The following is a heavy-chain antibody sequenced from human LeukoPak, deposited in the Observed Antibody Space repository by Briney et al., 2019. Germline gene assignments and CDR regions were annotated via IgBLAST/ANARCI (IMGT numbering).Heavy chain of an antibody. CDR3: ARGEQAVARHFQH. V-gene: IGHV4-59*01. CDR1: GGSISSYY. D-gene: IGHD6-19*01. Sequence: SETLSLTCTVSGGSISSYYWSWIRQPPGKGLEWIGYIYYSGSTNYNPSLKSRVTISVDTSKNQFSLKLSSVTAADTAVYYCARGEQAVARHFQHWGQGTLVTVSS. J-gene: IGHJ1*01. CDR2: IYYSGST.